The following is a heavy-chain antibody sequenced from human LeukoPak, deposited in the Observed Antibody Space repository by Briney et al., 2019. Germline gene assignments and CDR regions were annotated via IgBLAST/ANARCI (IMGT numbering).Heavy chain of an antibody. Sequence: GSVKVSCKASRYTLTRYVINGVRQATGHGVEWMGWMNPDSGNTGYAQKFQGRVTMTRNTSISTAYMGLSSLRSEDTAVYYCARGLGAFDYGGQGTLVTVSS. D-gene: IGHD3-10*01. V-gene: IGHV1-8*01. CDR1: RYTLTRYV. CDR2: MNPDSGNT. J-gene: IGHJ4*02. CDR3: ARGLGAFDY.